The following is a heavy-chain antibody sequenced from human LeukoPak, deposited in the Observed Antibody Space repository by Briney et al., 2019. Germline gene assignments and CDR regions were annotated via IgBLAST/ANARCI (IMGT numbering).Heavy chain of an antibody. Sequence: GGXLRLSCTASGFTFDDYAMHWVGQVPGKGVEGGSGFSCHCCMPDYADSVNGRFTISRDNAKNSLYLQMNSVRAEDMALYYCAKDMGYSSTGAFDIWGQGTMVSVSS. CDR2: FSCHCCMP. CDR3: AKDMGYSSTGAFDI. CDR1: GFTFDDYA. J-gene: IGHJ3*02. V-gene: IGHV3-9*03. D-gene: IGHD6-19*01.